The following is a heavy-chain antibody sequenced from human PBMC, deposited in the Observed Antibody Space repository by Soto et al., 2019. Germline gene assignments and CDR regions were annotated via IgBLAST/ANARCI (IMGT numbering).Heavy chain of an antibody. D-gene: IGHD6-19*01. CDR3: CGWYKGNWFDP. CDR2: IYYTGST. Sequence: SETLSLTCTVSGGSISSYFWSWIRQPPGKGLEWIGYIYYTGSTNYNPSLKSRVTISRDNSKNTLFLQMNSLRAEDTAVYYCCGWYKGNWFDPWGQGSLVTVSS. V-gene: IGHV4-59*12. CDR1: GGSISSYF. J-gene: IGHJ5*02.